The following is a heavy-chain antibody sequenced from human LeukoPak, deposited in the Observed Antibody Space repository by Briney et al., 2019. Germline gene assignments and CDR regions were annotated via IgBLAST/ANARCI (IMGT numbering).Heavy chain of an antibody. J-gene: IGHJ5*02. CDR3: ANPYDSSGYYYP. CDR1: GFTFSSYA. Sequence: GGSLRLSCAASGFTFSSYAMSWVRQAPGKGLEWVSAISGSGGSTYYADSVKGRFTIPRDNSKNTLYLQMNSLRAEDTAVYYCANPYDSSGYYYPWGQGTLVTVSS. D-gene: IGHD3-22*01. CDR2: ISGSGGST. V-gene: IGHV3-23*01.